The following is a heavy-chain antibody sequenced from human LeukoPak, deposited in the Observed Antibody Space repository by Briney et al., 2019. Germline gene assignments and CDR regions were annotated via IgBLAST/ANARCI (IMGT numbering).Heavy chain of an antibody. CDR2: INHSGST. CDR1: GGSFSGYY. D-gene: IGHD2-21*02. V-gene: IGHV4-34*01. Sequence: SETLSLTCAVYGGSFSGYYWSWIRQPPGKGLEWIGEINHSGSTNYNPSLKSRVTISVDTSKNQFSLKLSSVTAADTAVYYCAREGKGVTRVGYWGQGTLVTVSS. CDR3: AREGKGVTRVGY. J-gene: IGHJ4*02.